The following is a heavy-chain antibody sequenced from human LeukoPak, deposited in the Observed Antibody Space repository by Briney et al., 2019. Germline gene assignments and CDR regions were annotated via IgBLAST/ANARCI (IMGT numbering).Heavy chain of an antibody. CDR3: ARVQGSSGPGIFDY. Sequence: GGSLRLSCAASGFTFSNYGMHWVRQAPGKGLEWVAVIWNDGSIKYYADSVKGRFTISRDNAKNSLYLQMNSLRAEDTAVYYCARVQGSSGPGIFDYWGQGTLITVSS. J-gene: IGHJ4*02. CDR1: GFTFSNYG. D-gene: IGHD6-19*01. V-gene: IGHV3-33*01. CDR2: IWNDGSIK.